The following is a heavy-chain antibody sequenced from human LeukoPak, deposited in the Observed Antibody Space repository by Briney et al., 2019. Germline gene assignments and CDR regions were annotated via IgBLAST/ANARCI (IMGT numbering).Heavy chain of an antibody. D-gene: IGHD4-11*01. V-gene: IGHV3-23*01. Sequence: GSLRLSCAASGFTFSSYAMIWVRQAPGKGLDWVSSISDNGDDTYYADSVKGRFTISRDKSTNTLYLQMNSLRADDTAVYYCAKGYYGNYVAVDYWGQGTLVTVSS. CDR2: ISDNGDDT. J-gene: IGHJ4*02. CDR1: GFTFSSYA. CDR3: AKGYYGNYVAVDY.